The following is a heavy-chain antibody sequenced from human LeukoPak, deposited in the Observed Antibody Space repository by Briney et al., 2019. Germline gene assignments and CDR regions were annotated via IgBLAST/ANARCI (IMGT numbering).Heavy chain of an antibody. D-gene: IGHD5-12*01. V-gene: IGHV3-33*08. Sequence: PGGSLRLSCAASGFTFSSYGMHWVRQAPGKGLEWVAVIWYDGSNKYYADSVKGRFTISRDNSKNTLYLQMNSLRAEDTAVYYCARDRGSGYDIDYWGQGTLVTVSS. CDR1: GFTFSSYG. CDR3: ARDRGSGYDIDY. CDR2: IWYDGSNK. J-gene: IGHJ4*02.